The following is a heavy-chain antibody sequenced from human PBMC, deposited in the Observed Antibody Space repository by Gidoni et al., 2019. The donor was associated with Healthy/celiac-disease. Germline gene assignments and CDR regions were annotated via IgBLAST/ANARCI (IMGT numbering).Heavy chain of an antibody. CDR2: IYCSEST. J-gene: IGHJ6*02. V-gene: IGHV4-61*01. D-gene: IGHD3-3*01. CDR1: GGSVSSGSYS. Sequence: QVHLQDSGPGLVKPPVTLSLTCPASGGSVSSGSYSWCWIRQPPGKGLEWIGYIYCSESTNYNPSHKSRVTISVDTSKNQCSLKLGSVTAADTAVYYCARDPSGGNYYDFWSGYAPGFYGKDGWGQGTTVTVSS. CDR3: ARDPSGGNYYDFWSGYAPGFYGKDG.